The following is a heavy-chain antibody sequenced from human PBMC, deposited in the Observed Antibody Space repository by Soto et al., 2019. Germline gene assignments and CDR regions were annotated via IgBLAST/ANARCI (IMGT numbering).Heavy chain of an antibody. V-gene: IGHV1-69*13. CDR3: ARDPSGITGTTRNWFDP. D-gene: IGHD1-20*01. CDR2: IIPIFGTA. Sequence: GASVKVSCTASGGTFSSYAISWVRQAPGQGLEWMGGIIPIFGTANYAQKFQGRVTITADESTSTAYMELSSLRSEDTAVYYCARDPSGITGTTRNWFDPWGQGTLVTVSS. CDR1: GGTFSSYA. J-gene: IGHJ5*02.